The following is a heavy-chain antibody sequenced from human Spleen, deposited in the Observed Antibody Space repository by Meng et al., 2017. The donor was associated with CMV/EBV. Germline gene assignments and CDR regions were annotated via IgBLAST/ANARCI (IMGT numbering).Heavy chain of an antibody. CDR1: GFTFSTYT. V-gene: IGHV3-23*01. J-gene: IGHJ4*02. CDR3: AKEITAIGSSLDY. D-gene: IGHD3-10*01. CDR2: IVGTGGST. Sequence: GESLKISCAASGFTFSTYTMNWVRQAPGRGLEWVSTIVGTGGSTYYADSVRSRFTISRDNSKKTLYLQMNSLKAEDTALYYCAKEITAIGSSLDYWGQGLLVTVSS.